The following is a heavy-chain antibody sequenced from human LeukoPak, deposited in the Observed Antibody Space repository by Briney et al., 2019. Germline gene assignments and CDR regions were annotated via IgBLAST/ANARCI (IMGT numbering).Heavy chain of an antibody. D-gene: IGHD2-15*01. Sequence: ASVKVSCKASGYTFAKYAIHWVRQAPGRRLEWMGWINAGNGNTKYSQKFQGRVTITRDTSASTAYMELSSLRSEDTAVYYCARDPGGRSGGSFVNWGQGTLVTVSS. CDR3: ARDPGGRSGGSFVN. J-gene: IGHJ4*02. CDR2: INAGNGNT. CDR1: GYTFAKYA. V-gene: IGHV1-3*01.